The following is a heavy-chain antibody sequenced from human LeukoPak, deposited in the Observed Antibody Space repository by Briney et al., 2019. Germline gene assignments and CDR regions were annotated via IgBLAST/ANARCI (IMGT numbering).Heavy chain of an antibody. CDR3: AKETVDTAMVFYS. J-gene: IGHJ4*02. Sequence: GGSLRLSCAASGFTFSSYGMHWVRQAPGKGLEWVSVLSYDGSNYYYAGSVKGRFTISRDNSKNTLYLQKNSLRAEDTAVYYCAKETVDTAMVFYSWGQGTLVTVSS. V-gene: IGHV3-30*18. D-gene: IGHD5-18*01. CDR2: LSYDGSNY. CDR1: GFTFSSYG.